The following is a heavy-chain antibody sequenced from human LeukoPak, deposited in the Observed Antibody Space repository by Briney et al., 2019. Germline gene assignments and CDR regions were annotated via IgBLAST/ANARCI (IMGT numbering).Heavy chain of an antibody. Sequence: PSETLSLTCTVSSDSISSSGYYCSWICQHPGKGLEWIGCIYYSGSTYYNPSLKSRVTISVDTSKNQFSLSLSSVTAADTAVYYCARNADMYYYVDNWGQGTLVTVSS. CDR3: ARNADMYYYVDN. V-gene: IGHV4-31*03. CDR1: SDSISSSGYY. CDR2: IYYSGST. J-gene: IGHJ4*02. D-gene: IGHD3-10*01.